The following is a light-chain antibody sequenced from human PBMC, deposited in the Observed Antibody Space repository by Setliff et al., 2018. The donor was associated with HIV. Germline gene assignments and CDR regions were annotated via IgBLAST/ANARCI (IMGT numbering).Light chain of an antibody. V-gene: IGLV2-14*03. J-gene: IGLJ1*01. CDR1: SSDVGAYNY. CDR2: DVS. Sequence: QSALTQPASVSGSPGQSIAISCTGTSSDVGAYNYVSWYQQYPAKAPKLMIYDVSVRPSGVSTRFSGSKSGNTASLTISGLQAEDEADYYCSSYTRNNARVFGTGTKVTV. CDR3: SSYTRNNARV.